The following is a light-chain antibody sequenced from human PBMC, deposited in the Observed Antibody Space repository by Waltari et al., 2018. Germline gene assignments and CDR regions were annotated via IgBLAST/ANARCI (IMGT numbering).Light chain of an antibody. CDR1: QSVSSN. CDR3: QQYNNWPKA. CDR2: GAS. J-gene: IGKJ1*01. Sequence: EIVMTQSPVTLSVSPGERVTLSCRASQSVSSNLAWYQQQPGQAPRLLIYGASTRATGIPARFSGGGSGTEFTLTINSLQSEDFAVYYCQQYNNWPKAFGQGTKVEIK. V-gene: IGKV3-15*01.